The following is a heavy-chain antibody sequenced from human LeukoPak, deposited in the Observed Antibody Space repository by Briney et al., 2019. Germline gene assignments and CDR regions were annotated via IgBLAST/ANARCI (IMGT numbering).Heavy chain of an antibody. CDR3: ARDMTTVTTPGY. D-gene: IGHD4-17*01. CDR2: IKQDGSEK. CDR1: GFTFSSYW. J-gene: IGHJ4*02. V-gene: IGHV3-7*03. Sequence: GGSLRLSCAAPGFTFSSYWMSWVRQAPGKGLEWVANIKQDGSEKYYVDSVKGRFTISRDNAKNSLYLQMNSLRAEDTALYYCARDMTTVTTPGYWGQGTLVTVSS.